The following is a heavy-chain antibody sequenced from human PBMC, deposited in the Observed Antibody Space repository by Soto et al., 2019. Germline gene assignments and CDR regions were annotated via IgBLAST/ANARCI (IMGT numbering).Heavy chain of an antibody. V-gene: IGHV4-34*02. Sequence: QIQVQQWGAGLLKPSETLSLTCGVSDGSFRGFYWSWIRQPPGKGLEWIGEINYSGFTNYNPSLKSRVTISRDTSTNQFSLKLTSATAADSAXXYXXRATVKVGATLFDYWGQGTLVTVSS. CDR2: INYSGFT. CDR3: XRATVKVGATLFDY. D-gene: IGHD1-26*01. CDR1: DGSFRGFY. J-gene: IGHJ4*02.